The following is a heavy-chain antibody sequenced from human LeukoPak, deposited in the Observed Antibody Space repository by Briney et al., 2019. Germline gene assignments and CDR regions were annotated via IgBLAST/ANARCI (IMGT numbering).Heavy chain of an antibody. Sequence: PWASVKVSCKASGYTFTSYGISWVRQAPGQGLEWMGWISAYNGNTNYGQKLQGRVTMTTDTSTSTAYMELRSLRSDDTAVYYCARGSVRPTYYDFWSGQTADQYYFDYWGQGTLVTVSS. CDR2: ISAYNGNT. D-gene: IGHD3-3*01. J-gene: IGHJ4*02. CDR1: GYTFTSYG. V-gene: IGHV1-18*01. CDR3: ARGSVRPTYYDFWSGQTADQYYFDY.